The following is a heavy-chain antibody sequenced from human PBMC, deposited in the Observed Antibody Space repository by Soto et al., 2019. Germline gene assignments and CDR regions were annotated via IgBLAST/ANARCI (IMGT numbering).Heavy chain of an antibody. CDR3: AKAPQDLWTYSLYGMDV. V-gene: IGHV3-23*01. J-gene: IGHJ6*02. Sequence: PGGSLSLSCAAAGGSFSSYAVSWVRPAPGKGLEWVSAISGSGDNTYYADSVKGRFTISRDNSKDTLYLQVNSLRAEDTAVYYCAKAPQDLWTYSLYGMDVWGQGTTVTVSS. D-gene: IGHD2-15*01. CDR1: GGSFSSYA. CDR2: ISGSGDNT.